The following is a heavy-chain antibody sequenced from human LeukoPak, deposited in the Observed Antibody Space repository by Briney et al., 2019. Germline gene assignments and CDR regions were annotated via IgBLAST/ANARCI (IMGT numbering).Heavy chain of an antibody. J-gene: IGHJ4*02. D-gene: IGHD6-25*01. CDR3: TTWAAAHLNFVY. V-gene: IGHV3-15*01. Sequence: GGSPRLSCAASGVTFSNAWMSWVRHAPGKGLEWVGRIKSKTDAGTTAYAATVKGRFTITRDDSKNTVYLQMNSLKTEDTGVYYCTTWAAAHLNFVYWGQGTLVTVSS. CDR2: IKSKTDAGTT. CDR1: GVTFSNAW.